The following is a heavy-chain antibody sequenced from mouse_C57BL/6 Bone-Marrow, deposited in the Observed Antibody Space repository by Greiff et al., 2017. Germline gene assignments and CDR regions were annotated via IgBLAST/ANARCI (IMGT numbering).Heavy chain of an antibody. CDR1: GYTFTSYW. CDR2: IHPNSGSN. Sequence: QVQLQQPGAELVKPGASVKLSCKASGYTFTSYWMPWVKQRPGQGLEWIGMIHPNSGSNNYNETFKSKATLTVDTSSSTAYMQLSSLTSEDSAVYCGAKGIYYDYDVDYWGQGTALTVSS. CDR3: AKGIYYDYDVDY. D-gene: IGHD2-4*01. J-gene: IGHJ2*01. V-gene: IGHV1-64*01.